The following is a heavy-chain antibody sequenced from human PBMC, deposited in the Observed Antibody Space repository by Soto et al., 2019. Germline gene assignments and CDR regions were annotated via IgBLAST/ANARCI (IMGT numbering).Heavy chain of an antibody. Sequence: GGSLRLSCAASGFTFSDHYMDWVRQAPGKGLEWVGRIRNKANSYSTQYAASVKGRFTISRDNAENSLFLQMNILRAEDTALYYCARDVSPGSSGYYLDAFDIWGQGTMVTVS. D-gene: IGHD6-25*01. CDR1: GFTFSDHY. J-gene: IGHJ3*02. CDR2: IRNKANSYST. V-gene: IGHV3-72*01. CDR3: ARDVSPGSSGYYLDAFDI.